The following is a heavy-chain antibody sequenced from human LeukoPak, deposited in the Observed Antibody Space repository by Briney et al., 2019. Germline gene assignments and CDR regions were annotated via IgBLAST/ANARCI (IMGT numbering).Heavy chain of an antibody. CDR1: GDSISSYY. J-gene: IGHJ4*02. CDR3: ARLSVDTAMVIDY. V-gene: IGHV4-59*08. Sequence: PSETLSLTCTVSGDSISSYYWSWIRQPPGKGLERIGYIYYSGSTNYNPSLKSRVTISVDTSKNQFSLKLSSVTAADTAVYYCARLSVDTAMVIDYWGQGTLVTVSS. CDR2: IYYSGST. D-gene: IGHD5-18*01.